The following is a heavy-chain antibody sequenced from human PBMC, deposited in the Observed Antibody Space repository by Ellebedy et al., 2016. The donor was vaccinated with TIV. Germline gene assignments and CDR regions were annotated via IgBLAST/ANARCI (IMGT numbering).Heavy chain of an antibody. Sequence: GESLKISCAASGFTFSDYRMSWIRQAPRKGLEWVSYITSSSSSTNYADSVKGRFTISRDNAKNSLYYCARDSEYSSSWNGNAFDIWGQGTMVTVSS. D-gene: IGHD6-13*01. J-gene: IGHJ3*02. V-gene: IGHV3-11*03. CDR1: GFTFSDYR. CDR3: FDI. CDR2: ITSSSSST.